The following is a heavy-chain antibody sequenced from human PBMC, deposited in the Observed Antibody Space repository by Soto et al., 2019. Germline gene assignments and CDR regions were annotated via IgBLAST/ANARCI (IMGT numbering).Heavy chain of an antibody. CDR2: IIPILGIA. J-gene: IGHJ3*02. Sequence: SVKVSFKASGGTFSSYIISWVRQAPGQGLEWMRRIIPILGIANYAQKFQGRVTITRDTSASTAYMELSSLRSEDTAVYYCARPGFYHAFDIWGQGTMVTVSS. V-gene: IGHV1-69*02. CDR1: GGTFSSYI. CDR3: ARPGFYHAFDI.